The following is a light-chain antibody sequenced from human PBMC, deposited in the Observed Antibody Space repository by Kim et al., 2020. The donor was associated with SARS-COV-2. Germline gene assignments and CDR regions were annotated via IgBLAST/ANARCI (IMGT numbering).Light chain of an antibody. V-gene: IGKV1-5*03. CDR2: RAS. Sequence: DIQMTQSPSTLSASVGDRVTITCRASQSVTTWLAWYQQRPGKAPKLLIYRASSLESGVPSRFSGSGSGTEFTLTISGLQPDDSATYYCQQYNSYSTFGQGTKVDIK. CDR3: QQYNSYST. J-gene: IGKJ1*01. CDR1: QSVTTW.